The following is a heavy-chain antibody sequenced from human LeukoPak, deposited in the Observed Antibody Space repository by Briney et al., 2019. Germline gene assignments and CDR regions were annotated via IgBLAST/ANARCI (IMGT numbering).Heavy chain of an antibody. V-gene: IGHV3-30*18. CDR3: AKAPGPGDY. Sequence: GGSLRLSCAASGFTFSSYGMHWVRQAPGKGLEWVAVISYDGSNKYYADSVKGRFTISRDNSKNTLYLQMNSLRAEDTAVYYCAKAPGPGDYWGQGTLVTVSS. J-gene: IGHJ4*02. CDR1: GFTFSSYG. CDR2: ISYDGSNK. D-gene: IGHD3-10*01.